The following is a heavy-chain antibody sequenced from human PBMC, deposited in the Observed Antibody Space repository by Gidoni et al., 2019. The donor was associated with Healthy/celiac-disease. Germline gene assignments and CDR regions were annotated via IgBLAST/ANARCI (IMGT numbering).Heavy chain of an antibody. CDR1: GYSISSGYY. CDR2: IYHSGST. D-gene: IGHD1-26*01. J-gene: IGHJ4*02. V-gene: IGHV4-38-2*02. CDR3: ARALGWDFDY. Sequence: QVQLQESGPGLVKPSEPLSLTCTVSGYSISSGYYWGWIRQPPGKGLEWIGSIYHSGSTYYNPSLKSRVTISVDTSKNQFSLKLSSVTAADTAVYYCARALGWDFDYWGQGTLVTVSS.